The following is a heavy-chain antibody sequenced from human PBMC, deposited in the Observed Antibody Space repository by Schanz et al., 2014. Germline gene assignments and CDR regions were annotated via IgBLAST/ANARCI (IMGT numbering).Heavy chain of an antibody. V-gene: IGHV1-69*04. CDR2: FMPFLGIT. CDR3: ARDRGHVEQLVLEWYYAMDV. D-gene: IGHD6-6*01. CDR1: GDTFDNFG. J-gene: IGHJ6*02. Sequence: QVQLVQSGAEVKKPGSSVKVSCKATGDTFDNFGISWVRQAPGQGPEWIGRFMPFLGITNLAQKFQDRVTMTADKATSTAYMELSGLRSEDTAMYYCARDRGHVEQLVLEWYYAMDVWGQGTTVAVSS.